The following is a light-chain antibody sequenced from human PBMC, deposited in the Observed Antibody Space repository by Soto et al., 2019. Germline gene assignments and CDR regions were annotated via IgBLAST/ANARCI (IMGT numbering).Light chain of an antibody. CDR3: QQYGSSPPYT. CDR1: QSVSSSY. Sequence: EIVLTQSPGTLSLSPGEIATLSCRASQSVSSSYLARYQQKPGQAPRLLIYGASSRATGIPDRFSGSGSGTAFTLTISSLEPEDFAVYYCQQYGSSPPYTFGQGTKLEIK. V-gene: IGKV3-20*01. CDR2: GAS. J-gene: IGKJ2*01.